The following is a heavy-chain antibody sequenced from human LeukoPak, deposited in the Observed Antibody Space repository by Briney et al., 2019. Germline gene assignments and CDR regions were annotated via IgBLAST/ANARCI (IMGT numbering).Heavy chain of an antibody. Sequence: SETLSLTCTVSGGSIRSNFWSWIRQPPGKGLEWIGYIYYSGNTNYNPSLKSRVTISVDTPKNQFSLKLTSVTAADTAVYYCARGYSPLGEWGQGTLVTVSS. CDR3: ARGYSPLGE. V-gene: IGHV4-59*01. CDR2: IYYSGNT. J-gene: IGHJ4*02. D-gene: IGHD3-16*01. CDR1: GGSIRSNF.